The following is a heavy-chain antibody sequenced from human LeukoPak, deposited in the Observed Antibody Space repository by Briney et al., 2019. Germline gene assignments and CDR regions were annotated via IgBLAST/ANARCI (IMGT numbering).Heavy chain of an antibody. CDR3: ARDAVVGATDY. Sequence: GGSLRLSCAASGFTFSSYWMSWVRQAPGQGLEWVANIKQDGSEKYYVDSVKGRFTISRDNAKNSLYLQMNSLRAEDTAVYYCARDAVVGATDYWGQGTLVTVSS. CDR2: IKQDGSEK. CDR1: GFTFSSYW. J-gene: IGHJ4*02. D-gene: IGHD1-26*01. V-gene: IGHV3-7*01.